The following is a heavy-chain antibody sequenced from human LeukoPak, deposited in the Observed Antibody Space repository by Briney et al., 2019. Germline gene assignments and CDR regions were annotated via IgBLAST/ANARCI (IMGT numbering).Heavy chain of an antibody. CDR2: IYYSGST. J-gene: IGHJ4*02. Sequence: SETLSLTCTVSGVSISSYYWSWIRQPPGKGLEWIGYIYYSGSTNYNPSLESRVTISVDTSKNQFSLKLSSVTAADTAVYYCARERARYGDFAYWGQGTLVTVSS. CDR3: ARERARYGDFAY. V-gene: IGHV4-59*01. D-gene: IGHD4-17*01. CDR1: GVSISSYY.